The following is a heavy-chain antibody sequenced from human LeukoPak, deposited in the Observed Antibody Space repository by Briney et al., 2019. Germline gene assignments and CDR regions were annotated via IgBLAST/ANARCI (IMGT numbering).Heavy chain of an antibody. V-gene: IGHV1-2*02. D-gene: IGHD5-12*01. CDR1: GYAFTGYY. J-gene: IGHJ6*02. Sequence: GASVKASCKASGYAFTGYYIHWVRQAPGRGLEWMGWINPNSGGTNYAQKFQGRVTMTRDTSISTAYMELSRLRSDDTAVYYCARVVAYYYGMDVWGQGTTVTVSS. CDR3: ARVVAYYYGMDV. CDR2: INPNSGGT.